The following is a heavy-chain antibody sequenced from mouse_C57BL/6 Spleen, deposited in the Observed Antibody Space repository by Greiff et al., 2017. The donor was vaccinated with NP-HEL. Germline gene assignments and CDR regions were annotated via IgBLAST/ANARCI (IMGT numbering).Heavy chain of an antibody. CDR2: ISYDGSN. V-gene: IGHV3-6*01. J-gene: IGHJ3*01. CDR1: GYSITSGYY. D-gene: IGHD2-3*01. CDR3: ARDGWLLRLFAY. Sequence: EVQLQESGPGLVKPSQSLSLTCSVTGYSITSGYYWNWIRQFPGNKLEWMGYISYDGSNNYNPSLKNRISITRDTSKNQFFLKLNSVTTEDTATYYCARDGWLLRLFAYWGQGTLVTVSA.